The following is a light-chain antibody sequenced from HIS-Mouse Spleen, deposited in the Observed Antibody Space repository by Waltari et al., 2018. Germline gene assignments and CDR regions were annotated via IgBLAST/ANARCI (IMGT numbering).Light chain of an antibody. CDR3: YSTDSSGNHRV. V-gene: IGLV3-10*01. CDR2: EDS. CDR1: ALHKKY. Sequence: SYELTQPPSVSVSPGQTARNTCSGDALHKKYANWYQQKSGQAPVLVIYEDSKRPSRIPERFSGSSSGTMATLTISGAQVEDEADYYCYSTDSSGNHRVFGGGTKLTVL. J-gene: IGLJ2*01.